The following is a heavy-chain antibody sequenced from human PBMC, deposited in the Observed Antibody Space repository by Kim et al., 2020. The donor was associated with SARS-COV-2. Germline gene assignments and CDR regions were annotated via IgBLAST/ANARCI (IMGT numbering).Heavy chain of an antibody. D-gene: IGHD3-22*01. CDR2: ISGGGSHI. Sequence: GGSLRLSCVASGFNFNSYTMNWVRQAPGKGLEWVAAISGGGSHIYYAGSLQGRFIISRDNSKNSLYLQMHSLRADDTAVYYCARDDFDSSGYLKAFDIWGRGPMVSVS. V-gene: IGHV3-21*01. J-gene: IGHJ3*02. CDR3: ARDDFDSSGYLKAFDI. CDR1: GFNFNSYT.